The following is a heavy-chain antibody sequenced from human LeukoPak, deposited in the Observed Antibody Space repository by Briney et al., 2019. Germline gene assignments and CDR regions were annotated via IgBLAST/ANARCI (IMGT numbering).Heavy chain of an antibody. CDR1: GYTFTSYA. Sequence: GASVKVSCKASGYTFTSYAMHWVRQAPGQRLEWMGWINAGNGNTKYSQEFQGRVTITRDTSASTAYMELSSLRSEDMAVYYCARDSLAYCGGDCYTGFDPWGQGTLVTVSS. J-gene: IGHJ5*02. CDR3: ARDSLAYCGGDCYTGFDP. D-gene: IGHD2-21*02. V-gene: IGHV1-3*03. CDR2: INAGNGNT.